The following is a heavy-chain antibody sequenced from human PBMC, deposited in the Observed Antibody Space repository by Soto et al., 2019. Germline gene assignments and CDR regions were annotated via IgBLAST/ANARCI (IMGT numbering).Heavy chain of an antibody. D-gene: IGHD2-2*01. V-gene: IGHV1-18*01. CDR3: ARDGSSIVVVPAAIPYNWFDP. J-gene: IGHJ5*02. CDR1: GYTFTSYG. CDR2: ISAYNGNT. Sequence: ASVKVSCKASGYTFTSYGISWVRQAPGQGLEWMGWISAYNGNTNYAQKLQGRVTMTTDTSTSTAYMELRSLRSDDTAVYYCARDGSSIVVVPAAIPYNWFDPWGQGTLVTVSS.